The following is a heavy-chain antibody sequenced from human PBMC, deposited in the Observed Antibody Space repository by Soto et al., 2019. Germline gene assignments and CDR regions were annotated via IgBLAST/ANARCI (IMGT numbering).Heavy chain of an antibody. Sequence: PSETLSLTCTVSGGSISSTSHHWAWIRQPPRKGLEWIGEINHSGSTNYNPTLKSRITISVDTSKNQYSLKLSSVTAAETTVYYCGSGLRRPLRVDVFGSGRNWFDPGGQGTRVTVPS. V-gene: IGHV4-39*07. D-gene: IGHD3-3*01. CDR3: GSGLRRPLRVDVFGSGRNWFDP. CDR1: GGSISSTSHH. CDR2: INHSGST. J-gene: IGHJ5*02.